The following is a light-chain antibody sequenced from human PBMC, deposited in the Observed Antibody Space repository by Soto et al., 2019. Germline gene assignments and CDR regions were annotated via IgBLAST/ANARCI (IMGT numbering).Light chain of an antibody. Sequence: DIVMTQSPDSLAVSLGERATINCKSSQSVLYSSNNKNYLGWFQQKPGQTPKLLIYWASTPDSGVPDRVSGSGSGTDFTLTLNSLQADDVAVYYCQQYYSSPYTFGQGTRLESK. CDR2: WAS. CDR3: QQYYSSPYT. V-gene: IGKV4-1*01. J-gene: IGKJ2*01. CDR1: QSVLYSSNNKNY.